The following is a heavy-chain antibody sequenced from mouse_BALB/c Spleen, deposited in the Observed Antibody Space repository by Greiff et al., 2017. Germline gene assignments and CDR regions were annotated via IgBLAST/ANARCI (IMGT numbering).Heavy chain of an antibody. CDR3: ARDYDYDDYAMDY. CDR1: GYSFTGYT. CDR2: INPYNGGT. D-gene: IGHD2-4*01. V-gene: IGHV1-18*01. J-gene: IGHJ4*01. Sequence: VQLQQSGPELVKPGASMKISCKASGYSFTGYTMNWVKQSHGKNLEWIGLINPYNGGTSYNQKFKGKATITADTSSNTAYLQLSSLTSEDTAVYYCARDYDYDDYAMDYWGQGTSVTVSS.